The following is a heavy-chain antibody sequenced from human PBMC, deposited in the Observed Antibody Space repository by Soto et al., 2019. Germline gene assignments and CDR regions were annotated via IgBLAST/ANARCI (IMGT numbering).Heavy chain of an antibody. CDR2: ISSSSSYI. CDR1: GFTFSSYS. D-gene: IGHD6-6*01. Sequence: GGSLRLSCAASGFTFSSYSMNWVRQAPGKGLEWVSSISSSSSYIYYADSVKGRFTISRDNAKNSLYLQMNSLRAEDTAVYYCARDPDGSSSVSGMDVWGQGTTVTVSS. V-gene: IGHV3-21*01. CDR3: ARDPDGSSSVSGMDV. J-gene: IGHJ6*02.